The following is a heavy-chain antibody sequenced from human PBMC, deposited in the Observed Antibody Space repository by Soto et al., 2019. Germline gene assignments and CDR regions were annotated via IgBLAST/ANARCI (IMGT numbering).Heavy chain of an antibody. Sequence: SETLSLTCTVSGGSISSYHWSWIRQPPGNGLEWIGYIYYSGSTSYNPSLRSRVTILVDTSKNQFSLKLTSVSAADTAVYYCARDQYGDGHAYWGRGTLVTVSS. V-gene: IGHV4-59*01. CDR2: IYYSGST. D-gene: IGHD2-2*01. CDR1: GGSISSYH. CDR3: ARDQYGDGHAY. J-gene: IGHJ4*02.